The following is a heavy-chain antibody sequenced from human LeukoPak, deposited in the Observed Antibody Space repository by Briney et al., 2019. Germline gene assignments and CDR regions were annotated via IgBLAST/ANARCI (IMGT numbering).Heavy chain of an antibody. J-gene: IGHJ5*02. V-gene: IGHV3-21*01. Sequence: RGSLKLSCAASGFTFSSYAMHWVRQAPGKGLEWVSSISSSSSYIYYADSVKGRFTISRDNAKNSLYLQMNSLRAEDTAVYYCARGTYDPLGERRFDPWGQGTLVTVSS. D-gene: IGHD5-12*01. CDR1: GFTFSSYA. CDR2: ISSSSSYI. CDR3: ARGTYDPLGERRFDP.